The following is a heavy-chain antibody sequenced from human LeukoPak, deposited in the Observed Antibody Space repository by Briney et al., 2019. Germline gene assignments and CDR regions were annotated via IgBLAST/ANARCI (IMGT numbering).Heavy chain of an antibody. CDR2: INHSGST. Sequence: SETLSLTCAVYGGSFSGYYWSWIRQPPGKGLEWIGEINHSGSTNYNPSLKSRATISVDTSKNQFSLKLSSVTAADTAVYYCARGRSRELELDPWGQGTLVTVSS. D-gene: IGHD2-2*01. V-gene: IGHV4-34*01. CDR1: GGSFSGYY. CDR3: ARGRSRELELDP. J-gene: IGHJ5*02.